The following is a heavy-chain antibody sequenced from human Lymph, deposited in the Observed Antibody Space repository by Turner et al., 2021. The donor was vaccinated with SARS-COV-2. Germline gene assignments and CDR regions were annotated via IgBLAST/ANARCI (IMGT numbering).Heavy chain of an antibody. V-gene: IGHV1-18*01. CDR3: AGFTADIAVTGRDFDY. CDR1: GYTFTSYG. D-gene: IGHD6-19*01. CDR2: ISVYNGNT. Sequence: QVQLVQSGAEGKKPGAAVTVSCKASGYTFTSYGTSWMRQAPGQGLGWMGWISVYNGNTNYAQRLQGRVTMTTDTSTSTAYMELRSLRSDDTAVYYCAGFTADIAVTGRDFDYWGQGTLVTVSS. J-gene: IGHJ4*02.